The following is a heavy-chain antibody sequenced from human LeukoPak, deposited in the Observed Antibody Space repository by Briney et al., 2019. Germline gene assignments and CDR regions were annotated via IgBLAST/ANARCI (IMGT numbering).Heavy chain of an antibody. Sequence: ASVKVSCKASGGTFSSYAISWVRQAPGQGLEWMGWMNPNSGNTGYAQKFQGRVTMTRNTSISTAYMELSSLRSEDTAVYYCARGAIQAQQWLGIRYYYYGMDVWGQGTTVTVSS. CDR3: ARGAIQAQQWLGIRYYYYGMDV. D-gene: IGHD6-19*01. V-gene: IGHV1-8*02. CDR2: MNPNSGNT. CDR1: GGTFSSYA. J-gene: IGHJ6*02.